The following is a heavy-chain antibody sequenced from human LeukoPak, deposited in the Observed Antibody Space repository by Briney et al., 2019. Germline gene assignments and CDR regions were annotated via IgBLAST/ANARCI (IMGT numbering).Heavy chain of an antibody. V-gene: IGHV3-23*01. CDR2: IGGLGEST. Sequence: GGSLRLSCEASGFTFSRYAMTWVRQAPGKGLEWVSTIGGLGESTNYGDSVKGRFTISRDNSKNTLYLQMGSLRAEDMAVYYCAKDSSSGSSYYFHGMDVWGQGTTVIVSS. CDR3: AKDSSSGSSYYFHGMDV. CDR1: GFTFSRYA. J-gene: IGHJ6*02. D-gene: IGHD3-10*01.